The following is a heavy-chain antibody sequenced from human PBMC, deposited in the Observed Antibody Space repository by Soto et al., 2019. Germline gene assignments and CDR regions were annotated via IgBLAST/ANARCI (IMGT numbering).Heavy chain of an antibody. V-gene: IGHV3-30*18. CDR1: GFTFSSYG. CDR2: ISYDGSNK. CDR3: AKDGTAMVPFDY. J-gene: IGHJ4*02. Sequence: PGGSLRLSCAASGFTFSSYGMHWVRQAPGKGLEWVAVISYDGSNKYYADSVKGRFTISRDNSKNTLYLQMNSLRAEDTAVYYCAKDGTAMVPFDYWGQGTLVTVSS. D-gene: IGHD5-18*01.